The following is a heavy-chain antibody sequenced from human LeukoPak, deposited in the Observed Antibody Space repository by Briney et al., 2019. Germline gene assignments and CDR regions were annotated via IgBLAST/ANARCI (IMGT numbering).Heavy chain of an antibody. CDR1: GFTFNSYG. CDR3: AIMAVRAFDI. D-gene: IGHD2-21*01. CDR2: IWYDGSNK. J-gene: IGHJ3*02. V-gene: IGHV3-33*01. Sequence: GGSLRLSCAASGFTFNSYGMHWVRQAPGKGLEWVAVIWYDGSNKYYADSVKGRFTISRDNSKNTLYLQMNSLRAEDTAVYYCAIMAVRAFDIWGQGTMVTVSS.